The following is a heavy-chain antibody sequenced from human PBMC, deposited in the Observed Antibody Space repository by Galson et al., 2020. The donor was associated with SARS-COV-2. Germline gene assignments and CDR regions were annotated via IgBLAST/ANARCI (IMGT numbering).Heavy chain of an antibody. CDR3: ARGDYDIFPSGFDY. D-gene: IGHD3-9*01. CDR1: GFPFSTYS. Sequence: NSGGSLRLSCAASGFPFSTYSMNWVRLAPGKGLEWVSSISTSSSYTYYVDSVKGRFSISRDNPRNSLYLQMNSLRAEDTAVYYCARGDYDIFPSGFDYWGQGTLVTVSS. CDR2: ISTSSSYT. J-gene: IGHJ4*02. V-gene: IGHV3-21*01.